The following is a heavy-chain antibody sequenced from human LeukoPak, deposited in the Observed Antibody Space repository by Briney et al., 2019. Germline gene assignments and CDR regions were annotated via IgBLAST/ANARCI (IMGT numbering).Heavy chain of an antibody. J-gene: IGHJ6*02. CDR1: GFSFSTYR. CDR2: IDQDGYET. Sequence: GGSLRLSCAASGFSFSTYRMSWVRQAPGKGLEWVANIDQDGYETYYVDSVKGRFTISRDNAKNSLYLQMNSLRAEDTAVYYCARDRDVPAIGMDVWGQGTTVTVSS. V-gene: IGHV3-7*01. CDR3: ARDRDVPAIGMDV.